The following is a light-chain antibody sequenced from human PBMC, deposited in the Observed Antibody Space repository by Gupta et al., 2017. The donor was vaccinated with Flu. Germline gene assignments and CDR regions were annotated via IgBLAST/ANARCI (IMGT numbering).Light chain of an antibody. J-gene: IGKJ4*01. CDR2: DAS. CDR3: QQRSNWPPSLT. CDR1: QSVSSY. V-gene: IGKV3-11*01. Sequence: EIVLTQSPATLSLSHGERATLSCRASQSVSSYLAWYQQKPGQAPRLLIYDASNRATGIPARFSGSGSGTDFTLTISSLEPEDFATYYCQQRSNWPPSLTFGGGTKVEIK.